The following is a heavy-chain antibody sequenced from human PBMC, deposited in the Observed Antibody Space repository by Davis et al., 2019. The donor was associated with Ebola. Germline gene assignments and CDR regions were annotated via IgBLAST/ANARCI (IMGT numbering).Heavy chain of an antibody. CDR3: ARAPGQYYYGSGSYYRPPPDY. D-gene: IGHD3-10*01. CDR2: IRSKANSYAT. Sequence: PGGSLRLSCAASGFTFSGSAMHWVRQASGKGLEWVGRIRSKANSYATAYAASVKGRFTISRDNAKNTLYLQMNSLRAEDTAVYYCARAPGQYYYGSGSYYRPPPDYWGQGTLVTVSS. V-gene: IGHV3-73*01. J-gene: IGHJ4*02. CDR1: GFTFSGSA.